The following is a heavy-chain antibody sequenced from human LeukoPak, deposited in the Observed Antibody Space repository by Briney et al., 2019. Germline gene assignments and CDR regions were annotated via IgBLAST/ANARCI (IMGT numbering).Heavy chain of an antibody. J-gene: IGHJ4*02. D-gene: IGHD2-2*01. V-gene: IGHV3-33*06. CDR2: IWYDGSNK. CDR1: GFTFSSYG. Sequence: PGGSLRLSCAASGFTFSSYGMHWVRQAPGKGLEWVAVIWYDGSNKYYADSVKGRFTISRDNSKNTLYLQMNSLRAEDTAVYYRAKDLAYSSTSLDYWGQGTLVTVSS. CDR3: AKDLAYSSTSLDY.